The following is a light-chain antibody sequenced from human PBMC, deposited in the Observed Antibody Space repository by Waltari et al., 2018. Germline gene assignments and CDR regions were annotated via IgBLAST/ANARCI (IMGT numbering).Light chain of an antibody. CDR3: QQRSSWPLT. Sequence: EIVLIKSPATLALSPGASATLSCRASQSVRNYLAWFQQKPGQVPRLLIYDTSNRGTGVPARFSGSGSGTDFTLTISSLESEDFVVYYCQQRSSWPLTFGGGTKVQIK. J-gene: IGKJ4*01. CDR2: DTS. CDR1: QSVRNY. V-gene: IGKV3-11*01.